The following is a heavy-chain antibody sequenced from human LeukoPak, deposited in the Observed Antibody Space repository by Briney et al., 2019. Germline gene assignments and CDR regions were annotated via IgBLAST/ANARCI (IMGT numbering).Heavy chain of an antibody. J-gene: IGHJ6*02. CDR1: GGTFSSYA. CDR2: IIPIFGTA. CDR3: ARGGSGSYELYYYYGMDV. Sequence: SVKVSCKASGGTFSSYAISWVRQAPGQGLEWMGGIIPIFGTANYAQKFQGRVTITADESTSTAYMELSSLRSEDTAVYYCARGGSGSYELYYYYGMDVWGQGTTVTVSS. V-gene: IGHV1-69*13. D-gene: IGHD1-26*01.